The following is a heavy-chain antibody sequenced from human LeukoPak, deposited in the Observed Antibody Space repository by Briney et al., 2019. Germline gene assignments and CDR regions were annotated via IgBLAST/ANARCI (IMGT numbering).Heavy chain of an antibody. CDR2: IYYSGST. CDR1: GGSISSGGYY. Sequence: SETLSLTCTVSGGSISSGGYYWSWIRQPPGKGLEWIGYIYYSGSTNYNPSLKSRVTISVDTSKNQFSLKLSSVTAADTAVYYCARDMDYGGNSGFDPWGQGTLVTVSS. V-gene: IGHV4-61*08. J-gene: IGHJ5*02. D-gene: IGHD4-23*01. CDR3: ARDMDYGGNSGFDP.